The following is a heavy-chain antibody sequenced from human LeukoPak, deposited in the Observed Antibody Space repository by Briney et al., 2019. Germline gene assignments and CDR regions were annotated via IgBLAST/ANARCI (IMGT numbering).Heavy chain of an antibody. Sequence: GGTLRLSCEASGFTFSSYGMSWVRQAPGKGLEWVSAISGSGGSTYYADSVKGRFTISRDISKSTLYLQMNSLRAEDMAVYYCVKGGDYGRAFDIWGQGTMVTVSS. V-gene: IGHV3-23*01. CDR2: ISGSGGST. J-gene: IGHJ3*02. CDR1: GFTFSSYG. D-gene: IGHD4-17*01. CDR3: VKGGDYGRAFDI.